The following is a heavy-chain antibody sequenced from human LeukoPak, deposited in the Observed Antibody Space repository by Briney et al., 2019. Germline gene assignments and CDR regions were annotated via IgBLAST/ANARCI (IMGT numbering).Heavy chain of an antibody. J-gene: IGHJ5*02. V-gene: IGHV4-34*01. D-gene: IGHD2/OR15-2a*01. Sequence: SETLSLTCAVYGVSFSGYYWSWIRQPPGKGLEWIGEINHSGSTNYNPSLKSRVTISVDTSKNQFSLHLNSVTPEDTAVYYCARRLTQYDCLDPWGQGILVTVSS. CDR3: ARRLTQYDCLDP. CDR2: INHSGST. CDR1: GVSFSGYY.